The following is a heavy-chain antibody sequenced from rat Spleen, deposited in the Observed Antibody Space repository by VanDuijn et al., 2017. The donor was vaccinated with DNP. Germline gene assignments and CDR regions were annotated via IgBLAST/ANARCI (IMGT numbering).Heavy chain of an antibody. Sequence: EVQLVESGGGLVQPGRSLKLSCVASGFSFSDYNLAWVRQSPKKGLEWVASITTGGGNTYYRDSVKGRFTISRDNAKNTQYLQMDSLRSEDTATYYCTRWGFMDAWGQGISVTVSS. V-gene: IGHV5S13*01. CDR2: ITTGGGNT. D-gene: IGHD4-3*01. J-gene: IGHJ4*01. CDR1: GFSFSDYN. CDR3: TRWGFMDA.